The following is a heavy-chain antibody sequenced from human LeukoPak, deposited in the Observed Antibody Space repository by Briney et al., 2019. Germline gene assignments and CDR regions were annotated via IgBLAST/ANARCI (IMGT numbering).Heavy chain of an antibody. CDR3: ARDNSVEDTAWWFDP. Sequence: SVKVSCKASGYTFTSYGISWVRQAPGQGLEWMGGIIPIFGTANYAQKFQGRVTMTRDMSTSTDYMELSSLRSEDTAVYYCARDNSVEDTAWWFDPWGQGTLVTVSS. J-gene: IGHJ5*02. CDR1: GYTFTSYG. CDR2: IIPIFGTA. V-gene: IGHV1-69*05. D-gene: IGHD4-23*01.